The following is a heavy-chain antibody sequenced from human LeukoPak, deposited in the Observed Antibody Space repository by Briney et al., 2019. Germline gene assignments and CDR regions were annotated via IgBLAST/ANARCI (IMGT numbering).Heavy chain of an antibody. V-gene: IGHV3-74*01. D-gene: IGHD1-26*01. CDR1: GFTFSSYW. CDR3: TRDRSGTYYARFDY. Sequence: PGGSERLSRAASGFTFSSYWMHWVRQAPGKGLLWVSRINTDGSSTNFAASVRGRFTISRDNAKNTLYLQMNSLRAEDTAVYYCTRDRSGTYYARFDYWDQGTLATVTS. CDR2: INTDGSST. J-gene: IGHJ4*02.